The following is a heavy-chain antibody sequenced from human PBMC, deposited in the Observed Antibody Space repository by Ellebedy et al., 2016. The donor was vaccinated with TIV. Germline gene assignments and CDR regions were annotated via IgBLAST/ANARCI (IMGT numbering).Heavy chain of an antibody. Sequence: AASVNVSCKASGYTFTRYGISWVRQAPGQGLEWMGWISAYNGNTNYAQKLQGRVTMTTDTSTSTGNMELRSLRSDDTAVYYCARAFRAGPFDYWGQGTLVTVSS. CDR3: ARAFRAGPFDY. D-gene: IGHD6-13*01. CDR2: ISAYNGNT. J-gene: IGHJ4*02. CDR1: GYTFTRYG. V-gene: IGHV1-18*01.